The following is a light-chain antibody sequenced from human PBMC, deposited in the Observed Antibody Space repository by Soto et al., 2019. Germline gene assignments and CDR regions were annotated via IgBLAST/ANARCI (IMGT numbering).Light chain of an antibody. CDR3: QQYNSYQT. V-gene: IGKV1-33*01. J-gene: IGKJ1*01. Sequence: DIQMTQSPSSLSASVGDRVTITCQASQDISNYLNWYQQKPGKAPKLLIYDASNLETGVPSRFSGSGSGTEFTLTISSLQPDDFATYYCQQYNSYQTFGQGTKVDIK. CDR2: DAS. CDR1: QDISNY.